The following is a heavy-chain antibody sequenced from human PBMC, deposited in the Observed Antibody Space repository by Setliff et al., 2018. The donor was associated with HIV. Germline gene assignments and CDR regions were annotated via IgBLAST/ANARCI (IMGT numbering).Heavy chain of an antibody. CDR1: GSTFSRNA. Sequence: GASVKVSCKASGSTFSRNAISWVRQAPGQGLEWMGGIISSLPVTHYAQKFQGRLTITADKSTSTVYMELSSLRSEDTAIYYCARDGGPGSGWGDYSYYFSMDVWGKGTTVTVSS. J-gene: IGHJ6*03. V-gene: IGHV1-69*10. CDR2: IISSLPVT. CDR3: ARDGGPGSGWGDYSYYFSMDV. D-gene: IGHD6-19*01.